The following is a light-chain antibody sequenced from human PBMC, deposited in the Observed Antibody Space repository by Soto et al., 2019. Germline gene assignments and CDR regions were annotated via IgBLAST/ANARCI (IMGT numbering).Light chain of an antibody. J-gene: IGKJ3*01. CDR3: QQSYSTPLT. V-gene: IGKV1-39*01. CDR1: QSISSY. Sequence: DIQMTQSPSSMSASVGDRVTITCRASQSISSYLNWYQQKPGKAPKLLDYAASSLQSGVPSRFSGSGSGTDFTLTISSLQPEDFATYYCQQSYSTPLTFGPGTKMDIK. CDR2: AAS.